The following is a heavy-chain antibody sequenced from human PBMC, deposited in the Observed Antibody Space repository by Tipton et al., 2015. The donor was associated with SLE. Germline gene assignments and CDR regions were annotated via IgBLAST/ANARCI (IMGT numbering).Heavy chain of an antibody. Sequence: SLRLSCAASGFTFSSYAMHWVRQAPGKGLEWVAVISYDGSSKYYADSVKGRFTISRDNSKNTLYLQMNSLRAEDTAVYYCARELGDYWGQGTLVTVSS. J-gene: IGHJ4*02. V-gene: IGHV3-30*04. D-gene: IGHD3-3*01. CDR1: GFTFSSYA. CDR2: ISYDGSSK. CDR3: ARELGDY.